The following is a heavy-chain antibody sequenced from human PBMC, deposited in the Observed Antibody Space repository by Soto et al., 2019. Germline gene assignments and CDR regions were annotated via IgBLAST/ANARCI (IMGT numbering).Heavy chain of an antibody. Sequence: GGSLRLSCAASGFTFSNAWMSWVRQAPGKGLEWVGRIKSKTDGGTTDYAAPVKGRFTISRDDSKNTLYLQMNSLKTEDTAVYYCTTEYYDFWSGYYKDYFDYWGQGTLVTVSS. V-gene: IGHV3-15*01. J-gene: IGHJ4*02. D-gene: IGHD3-3*01. CDR1: GFTFSNAW. CDR2: IKSKTDGGTT. CDR3: TTEYYDFWSGYYKDYFDY.